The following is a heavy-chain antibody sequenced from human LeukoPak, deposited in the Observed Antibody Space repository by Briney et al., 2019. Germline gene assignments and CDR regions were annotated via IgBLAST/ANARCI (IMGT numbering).Heavy chain of an antibody. CDR3: AKEKAYDSSGPPGY. J-gene: IGHJ4*02. Sequence: GGSLRLSCAASGFTFSNYWMHWVRQAPGKGLEWVSAISGSGGSTYYADSVKGRFSISRDNSKNTLYLQMNSLRAEDTAVYYCAKEKAYDSSGPPGYWGQGTLVTVSS. D-gene: IGHD3-22*01. CDR1: GFTFSNYW. CDR2: ISGSGGST. V-gene: IGHV3-23*01.